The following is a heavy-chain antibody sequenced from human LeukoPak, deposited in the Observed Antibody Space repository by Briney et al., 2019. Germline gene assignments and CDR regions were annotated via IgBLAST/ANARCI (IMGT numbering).Heavy chain of an antibody. CDR3: ATDSAMTTVTTSHFDY. Sequence: GGSLRLSCAASGFTFSSYAMSWVRQAPGKGLEWVSAISGSGGSTYYADSVKGRFTISRDNSKNTLYLQMNSLRAEDTAVYYCATDSAMTTVTTSHFDYWGQGTLVTVSS. CDR1: GFTFSSYA. D-gene: IGHD4-17*01. J-gene: IGHJ4*02. V-gene: IGHV3-23*01. CDR2: ISGSGGST.